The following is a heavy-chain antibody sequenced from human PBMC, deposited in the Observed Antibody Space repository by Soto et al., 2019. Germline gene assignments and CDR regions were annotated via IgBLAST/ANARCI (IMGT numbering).Heavy chain of an antibody. CDR2: ISGSGGST. J-gene: IGHJ4*02. D-gene: IGHD2-15*01. CDR1: GFTFSSYA. V-gene: IGHV3-23*01. Sequence: ESGGGLVQPGGSLRLSCAASGFTFSSYAMSWVRQAPGKGLEWVSAISGSGGSTYYADSVKGRFTISRDNSKNTLYLQMNSLRAEDTAVYYCATLPSVVVAATPRIDYWGQGTLVTVSS. CDR3: ATLPSVVVAATPRIDY.